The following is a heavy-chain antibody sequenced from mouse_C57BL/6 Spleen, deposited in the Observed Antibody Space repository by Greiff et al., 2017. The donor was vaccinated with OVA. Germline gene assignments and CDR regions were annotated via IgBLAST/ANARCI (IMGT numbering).Heavy chain of an antibody. D-gene: IGHD1-1*01. V-gene: IGHV1-18*01. CDR3: ARKGYYGSPGYFDV. CDR2: INPNNGGT. J-gene: IGHJ1*03. CDR1: GYTFTDYN. Sequence: EVQLQQSGPELVKPGASVKIPCKASGYTFTDYNMDWVKQSHGKSLEWIGDINPNNGGTIYNQKFKGKATLTVDKSSSTAYMELRSLTSEDTAVYYCARKGYYGSPGYFDVWGTGTTVTVSS.